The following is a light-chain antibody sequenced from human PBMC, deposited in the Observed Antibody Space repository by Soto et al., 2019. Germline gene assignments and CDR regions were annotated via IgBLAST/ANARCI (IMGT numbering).Light chain of an antibody. CDR2: GAS. J-gene: IGKJ1*01. CDR1: QRISSN. CDR3: QHYNNWPPWT. Sequence: EVVMTQSPATLSVSPGERATLSCRASQRISSNLAWYQQRRGQAPRLLIYGASTRAPGIPARFSGSGSETEFTLTISSLQSEDFAVYYCQHYNNWPPWTFGQVTKVEIK. V-gene: IGKV3-15*01.